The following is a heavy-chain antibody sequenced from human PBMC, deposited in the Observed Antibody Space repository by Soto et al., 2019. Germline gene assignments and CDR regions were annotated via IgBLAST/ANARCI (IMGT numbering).Heavy chain of an antibody. CDR3: VKDVGWNYVADH. J-gene: IGHJ5*02. D-gene: IGHD1-7*01. CDR2: ISYDGKNE. V-gene: IGHV3-30*18. Sequence: QVQLVESGGGVVQPGRSLRLSCAASGFMFSNYGMHWVRQAPGKGLEWVAVISYDGKNEYYANSVKGRFTISRDNSKNTVYLHMDSLRAEDTAMYYCVKDVGWNYVADHWGQGTLIKVSS. CDR1: GFMFSNYG.